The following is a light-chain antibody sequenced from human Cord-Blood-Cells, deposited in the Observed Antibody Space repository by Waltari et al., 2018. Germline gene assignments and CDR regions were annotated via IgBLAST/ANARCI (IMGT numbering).Light chain of an antibody. Sequence: DIQMTQSPSSLSASVGVRVTITCQARQDISNYLNWYQQKPGKAPKLLIYDASKLETGVPPRFSGSGSGTEFTFTINSLQPEDIATYDCQQYDNLPFPFGPGTKVDIK. CDR1: QDISNY. CDR2: DAS. CDR3: QQYDNLPFP. J-gene: IGKJ3*01. V-gene: IGKV1-33*01.